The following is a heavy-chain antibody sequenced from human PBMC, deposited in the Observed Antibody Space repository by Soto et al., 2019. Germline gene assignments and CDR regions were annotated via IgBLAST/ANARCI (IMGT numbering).Heavy chain of an antibody. D-gene: IGHD2-15*01. CDR1: GFTFSSYA. J-gene: IGHJ5*02. CDR2: ISGSGANT. V-gene: IGHV3-23*01. Sequence: GGSLRISCAASGFTFSSYAMSWVRRAPGKGLEWVSTISGSGANTFYADSVKGRFTISRDNSKNTLYLQMNSLRVEDTAVYYFSIDAGTRTLVYSHSWDEGPLVNAPQ. CDR3: SIDAGTRTLVYSHS.